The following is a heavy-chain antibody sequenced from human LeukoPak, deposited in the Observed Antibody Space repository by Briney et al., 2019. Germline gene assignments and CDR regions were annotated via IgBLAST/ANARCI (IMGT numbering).Heavy chain of an antibody. CDR3: ARDRRAGTLNSFDP. CDR1: GFTFSSYA. Sequence: GGSLRLSCAASGFTFSSYAMHWVRQAPGKGLEWVAVISYDGSNKYYADSVKGRFTISRDNSKNTLYLQMNSLRAEDTAVYYCARDRRAGTLNSFDPWGQGTLVTVSS. D-gene: IGHD6-19*01. J-gene: IGHJ5*02. CDR2: ISYDGSNK. V-gene: IGHV3-30*04.